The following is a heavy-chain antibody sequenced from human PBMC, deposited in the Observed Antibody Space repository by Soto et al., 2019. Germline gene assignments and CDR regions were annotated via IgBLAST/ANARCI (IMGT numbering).Heavy chain of an antibody. CDR2: IYYSGST. CDR3: ARLSLYSGYDKPYFDY. D-gene: IGHD5-12*01. J-gene: IGHJ4*02. V-gene: IGHV4-39*01. Sequence: PSETLSLTCTVSGGSISSSSYYWCWIRQPPGKGLEWIGSIYYSGSTYYNPSLKSRVTISVDTSKNQFSLKLSSVTAADTAVYYCARLSLYSGYDKPYFDYWGQGTLVTVSS. CDR1: GGSISSSSYY.